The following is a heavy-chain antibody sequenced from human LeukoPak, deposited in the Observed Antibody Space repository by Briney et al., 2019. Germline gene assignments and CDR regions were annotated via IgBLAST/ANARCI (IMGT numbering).Heavy chain of an antibody. V-gene: IGHV4-30-2*01. CDR1: GGSISSGGYY. CDR3: AGVGGYSYGYRDAFDI. D-gene: IGHD5-18*01. Sequence: SETLSLTCTVSGGSISSGGYYWSWIRQPPGKGLEWIGYIYHSGSTYYNPSLKSRVTISVDTSKNQFSLKLSSVTAADTAVYYCAGVGGYSYGYRDAFDIWGQGTMVTVSS. CDR2: IYHSGST. J-gene: IGHJ3*02.